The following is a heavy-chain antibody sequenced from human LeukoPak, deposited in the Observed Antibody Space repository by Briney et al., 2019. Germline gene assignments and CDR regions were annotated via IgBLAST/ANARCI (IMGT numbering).Heavy chain of an antibody. CDR3: ARGLTYYDFWSGYYPDAFDI. CDR2: SHTSGST. Sequence: SETLSLTCTVSGGSISSYYWSGIRQPAGKGLEWIGRSHTSGSTNYNPSLKSRVTMSVDTSKNQFSLKLSSVTAADTAVYYCARGLTYYDFWSGYYPDAFDIWGQGTMVTVSS. V-gene: IGHV4-4*07. D-gene: IGHD3-3*01. J-gene: IGHJ3*02. CDR1: GGSISSYY.